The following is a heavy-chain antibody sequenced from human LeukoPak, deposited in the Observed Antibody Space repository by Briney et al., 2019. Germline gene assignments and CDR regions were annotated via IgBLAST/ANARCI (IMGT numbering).Heavy chain of an antibody. J-gene: IGHJ4*02. Sequence: GGSLRLSCAASGFTFSSYAMSWVRQAPGKGLEWVSGISWNSGSIGYADSVKGRFTISRDNAKNSLYLQMNSLRSEDTAVYYCARTYYGSGMYYFDYWGQGTLVTVSS. CDR2: ISWNSGSI. V-gene: IGHV3-20*04. D-gene: IGHD3-10*01. CDR3: ARTYYGSGMYYFDY. CDR1: GFTFSSYA.